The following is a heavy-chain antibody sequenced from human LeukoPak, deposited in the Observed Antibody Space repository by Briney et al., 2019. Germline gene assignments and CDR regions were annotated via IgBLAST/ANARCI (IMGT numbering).Heavy chain of an antibody. J-gene: IGHJ6*04. CDR1: GFTFSSYS. Sequence: GGSLRLSCAASGFTFSSYSMNWVRQAPGKGLEWVSSISSSSSYIYYADSVKGRFTFSRDNAKNSLYLQMNSLRAEDTAVYYCARDLRDYSSSRHYYYGMDVWGKGTTVTVSS. CDR3: ARDLRDYSSSRHYYYGMDV. CDR2: ISSSSSYI. V-gene: IGHV3-21*01. D-gene: IGHD6-13*01.